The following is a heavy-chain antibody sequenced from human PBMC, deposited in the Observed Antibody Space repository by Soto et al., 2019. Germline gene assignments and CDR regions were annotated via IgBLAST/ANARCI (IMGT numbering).Heavy chain of an antibody. CDR1: GGTFSSYT. J-gene: IGHJ5*02. Sequence: ASVKVSCKASGGTFSSYTISWVRQAPGQGLEWMGRIIPILGIANYAQKFQGRVTITADKSTSTAYMELSSLRSEDTAVYYCARGAGMSNSLLNWFDPWGQGTLVTVSS. CDR2: IIPILGIA. CDR3: ARGAGMSNSLLNWFDP. D-gene: IGHD4-4*01. V-gene: IGHV1-69*02.